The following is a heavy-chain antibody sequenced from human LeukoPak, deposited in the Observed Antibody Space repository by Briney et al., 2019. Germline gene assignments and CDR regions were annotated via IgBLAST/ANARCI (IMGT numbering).Heavy chain of an antibody. J-gene: IGHJ4*02. CDR2: IYYSGST. V-gene: IGHV4-61*01. Sequence: PSETLSLTCTVSGGSVSSSSYYWGWIRQPPGKGLGWIGYIYYSGSTYYNPSLKSRVTISVDTSKNQFSLKLSSVTAADTAVYYCARSMSGYDFTPFDYWGQGTLVTVSS. CDR1: GGSVSSSSYY. CDR3: ARSMSGYDFTPFDY. D-gene: IGHD5-12*01.